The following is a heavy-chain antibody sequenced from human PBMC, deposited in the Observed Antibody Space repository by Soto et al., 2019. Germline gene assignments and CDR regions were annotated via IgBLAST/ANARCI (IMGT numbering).Heavy chain of an antibody. D-gene: IGHD3-3*01. CDR3: AKDLRLRFLEWASSMDV. V-gene: IGHV3-23*01. Sequence: GGSLRLSCAASGFTFGTYTMNWVRQAPGKGLEWVSAISGSGSSTSYADSVKGRFTISRDNSKNTLYLQMNSLRAEDTAVYYCAKDLRLRFLEWASSMDVWGQGTTVTVSS. CDR2: ISGSGSST. CDR1: GFTFGTYT. J-gene: IGHJ6*02.